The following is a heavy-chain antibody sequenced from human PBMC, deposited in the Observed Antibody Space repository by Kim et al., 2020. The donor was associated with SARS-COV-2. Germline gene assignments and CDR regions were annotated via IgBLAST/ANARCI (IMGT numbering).Heavy chain of an antibody. Sequence: SETRSLTCTVSGASISSYYWSWIRQTPGKGLEWNGYIYYSGSSKYNPSLKSRVTISVDTAKTQVSLKLSSVTAADTAVYYCARSPNSRYYYDSSGYYLGSIAAWGQGTLVTVPA. CDR2: IYYSGSS. CDR1: GASISSYY. CDR3: ARSPNSRYYYDSSGYYLGSIAA. D-gene: IGHD3-22*01. V-gene: IGHV4-59*01. J-gene: IGHJ5*02.